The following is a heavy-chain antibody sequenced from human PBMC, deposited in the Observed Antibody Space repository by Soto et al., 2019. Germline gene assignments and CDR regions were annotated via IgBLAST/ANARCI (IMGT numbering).Heavy chain of an antibody. CDR2: INPNSGVT. CDR3: AKDRVAAAATYYHYGMDV. CDR1: GYTFTGYY. V-gene: IGHV1-2*04. Sequence: ASVKVSCKASGYTFTGYYMHWVRQAPGQGLEWMGWINPNSGVTNYAQKFQGWVTMTRDTSISTAYMELSRLRAEDTAVYYCAKDRVAAAATYYHYGMDVWGQGTTVTVSS. D-gene: IGHD6-13*01. J-gene: IGHJ6*02.